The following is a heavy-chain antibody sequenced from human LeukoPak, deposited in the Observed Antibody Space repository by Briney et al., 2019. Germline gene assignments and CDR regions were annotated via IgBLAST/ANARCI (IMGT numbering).Heavy chain of an antibody. CDR1: GYSFTDYY. D-gene: IGHD1-20*01. CDR2: INPNSGGT. Sequence: ATVKVSCKTSGYSFTDYYMHWVRQAPGQGLEWMGWINPNSGGTNYAQKFQGRVTMTRDTSISTAYMELSRLRSDDTAVYYCARYDWNDSWFDPWGQGTLVTVSS. J-gene: IGHJ5*02. V-gene: IGHV1-2*02. CDR3: ARYDWNDSWFDP.